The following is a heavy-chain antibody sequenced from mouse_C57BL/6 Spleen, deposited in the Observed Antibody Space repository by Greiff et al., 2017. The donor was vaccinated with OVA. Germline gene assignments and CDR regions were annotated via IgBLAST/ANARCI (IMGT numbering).Heavy chain of an antibody. Sequence: EVKVVESGGGLVKPGGSLKLSCAASGFTFSSYAMSWFRQTPEKRLEWVATISDGGSYTYYPDNVKGRFTISRDNAKNNLYLQMSHLKSEDTAMYYCARDDYDDYFDYWGQGTTLTVSS. V-gene: IGHV5-4*01. D-gene: IGHD2-4*01. CDR2: ISDGGSYT. CDR1: GFTFSSYA. CDR3: ARDDYDDYFDY. J-gene: IGHJ2*01.